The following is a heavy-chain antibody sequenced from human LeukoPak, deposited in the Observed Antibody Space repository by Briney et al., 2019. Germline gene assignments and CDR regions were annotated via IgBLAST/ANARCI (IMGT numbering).Heavy chain of an antibody. CDR1: GGSISSYY. CDR3: AREGSSGRYVPHPYYFDY. J-gene: IGHJ4*02. D-gene: IGHD6-19*01. CDR2: IYTSGST. V-gene: IGHV4-4*07. Sequence: SETLSPTCTVSGGSISSYYWSWIRQPAGKGLEWIGRIYTSGSTNYNPSLKSRVTMSVDTSKNQFSLKLSSVTAADTAVYYCAREGSSGRYVPHPYYFDYWGQGTLVTVSS.